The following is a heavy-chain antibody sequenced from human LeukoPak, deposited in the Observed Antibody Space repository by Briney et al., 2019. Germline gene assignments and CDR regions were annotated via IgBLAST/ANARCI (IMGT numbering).Heavy chain of an antibody. J-gene: IGHJ4*02. V-gene: IGHV3-30*03. D-gene: IGHD3-9*01. CDR3: ARGGRSTYFDWSPDY. CDR2: ISFDGSNK. Sequence: GGSLRLSCAASGFTFSAYGMHWVRQAPGKGLEWVAVISFDGSNKYYADSVKGRFTISRDSSKDTLYLQMNSLRDEDTAVYYCARGGRSTYFDWSPDYWGQGTLVTVSS. CDR1: GFTFSAYG.